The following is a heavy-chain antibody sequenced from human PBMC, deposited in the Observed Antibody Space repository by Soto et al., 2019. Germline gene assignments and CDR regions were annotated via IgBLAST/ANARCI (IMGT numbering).Heavy chain of an antibody. CDR3: ASIYDSSGYYYGNNWFDP. D-gene: IGHD3-22*01. V-gene: IGHV4-34*01. J-gene: IGHJ5*02. CDR2: INHSGST. CDR1: GGSFSGYY. Sequence: SETLSLTCAVYGGSFSGYYWSWIRQPPGKGLEWIGEINHSGSTNYNPSLKSRVTMSVDTSKNQFSLSLASVTAADTAVYYCASIYDSSGYYYGNNWFDPWGQGTLVTVSS.